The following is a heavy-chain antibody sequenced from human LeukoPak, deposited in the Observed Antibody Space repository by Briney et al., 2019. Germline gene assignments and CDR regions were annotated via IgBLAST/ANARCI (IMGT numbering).Heavy chain of an antibody. CDR1: GGSISSNSYY. J-gene: IGHJ5*02. CDR3: ARFTPQGYGWGGYNRFDP. D-gene: IGHD3-16*01. Sequence: SETLSLTCTVSGGSISSNSYYWNWIRQPPGKGLEWIGYIYYSGSTNYNPSLKSRVTISLDTSKNQFSLNLTSVTAADTAVYYCARFTPQGYGWGGYNRFDPWGQGTLVTVSS. CDR2: IYYSGST. V-gene: IGHV4-61*01.